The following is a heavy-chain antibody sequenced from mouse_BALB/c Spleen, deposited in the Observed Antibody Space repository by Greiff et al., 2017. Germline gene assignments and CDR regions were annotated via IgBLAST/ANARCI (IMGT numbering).Heavy chain of an antibody. V-gene: IGHV5-6*02. Sequence: DVMLVESGGDLVKPGGSLKLSCAASGFTFSSYGMSWVRQTPDKRLEWVATISSGGSYTYYPDSVKGRFTISRDNAKNTLYLQMSSLKSEDTAMYYCATLYDGDPYYYAMDYWGQGTSVTVSS. D-gene: IGHD2-3*01. CDR1: GFTFSSYG. CDR2: ISSGGSYT. CDR3: ATLYDGDPYYYAMDY. J-gene: IGHJ4*01.